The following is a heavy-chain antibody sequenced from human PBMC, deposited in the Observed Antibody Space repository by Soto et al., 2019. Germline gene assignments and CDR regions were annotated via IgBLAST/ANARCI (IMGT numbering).Heavy chain of an antibody. CDR3: ARQTGAFGYYFDY. Sequence: QVQLQESGPGLVKPSETVSLSCTVSGGSTSSSSYYWGWVRQPPGKEPEWIGAVYYSGSTYYNPPLRSRATTSIDTSKNQFFLTLTSVTAADTAVYYCARQTGAFGYYFDYWGQGTLVTVSS. CDR2: VYYSGST. CDR1: GGSTSSSSYY. V-gene: IGHV4-39*01. J-gene: IGHJ4*02. D-gene: IGHD3-16*01.